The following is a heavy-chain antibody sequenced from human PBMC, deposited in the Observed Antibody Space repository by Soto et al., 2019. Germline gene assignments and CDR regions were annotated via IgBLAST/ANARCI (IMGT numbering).Heavy chain of an antibody. D-gene: IGHD3-10*02. CDR1: GGSISSSNYY. CDR2: IYYSGST. J-gene: IGHJ4*02. Sequence: LSLTCTVSGGSISSSNYYWGWIRQPPGKGLEWIGSIYYSGSTYYNPSLKSRVTISVDTSKNQFSLKLSSVTAADTAVYYCARDVRAEFDYWGQGTLVTVSS. CDR3: ARDVRAEFDY. V-gene: IGHV4-39*01.